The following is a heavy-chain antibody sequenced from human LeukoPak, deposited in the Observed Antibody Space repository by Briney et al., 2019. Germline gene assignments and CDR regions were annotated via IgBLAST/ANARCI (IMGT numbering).Heavy chain of an antibody. CDR2: INSDGSNT. Sequence: PGGSLRLSCATSGFTFSRYCMHWVRQAPGKGLVWVSRINSDGSNTIYADSVKGQFTISRDNAKNTLYLQMNSLRDEDTAVYYCARPTYSRDFDYWGQGTLVTVSS. V-gene: IGHV3-74*01. CDR1: GFTFSRYC. J-gene: IGHJ4*02. CDR3: ARPTYSRDFDY. D-gene: IGHD6-13*01.